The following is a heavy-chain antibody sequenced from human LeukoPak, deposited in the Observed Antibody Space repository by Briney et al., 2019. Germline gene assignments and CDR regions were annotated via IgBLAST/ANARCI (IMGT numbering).Heavy chain of an antibody. CDR3: ARDRAYCGGDCLYYYYYYMDV. CDR1: GFTFSSYS. CDR2: ISSSSSYI. J-gene: IGHJ6*03. V-gene: IGHV3-21*01. D-gene: IGHD2-21*02. Sequence: GSLRLSCAASGFTFSSYSMNWVRQAPGKVLEWVSSISSSSSYIYYADSVKGRFTISRDNAKNSLYLQMNSLRAEDTAVYYCARDRAYCGGDCLYYYYYYMDVWGKGTTVTVSS.